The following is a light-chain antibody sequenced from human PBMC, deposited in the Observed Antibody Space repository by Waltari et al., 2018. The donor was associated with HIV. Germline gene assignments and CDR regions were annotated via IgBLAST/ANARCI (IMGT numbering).Light chain of an antibody. Sequence: QSVLTQPPSVSGAPGQRVTISCTGTTSNIAADYEVQRYQQIPGTPPKLLISGNKNRPSGVPDRFSASKSGTSASRTITGLQAEDEADYFCQSYDITLSASVVFGGGTKLTVL. V-gene: IGLV1-40*01. J-gene: IGLJ2*01. CDR2: GNK. CDR1: TSNIAADYE. CDR3: QSYDITLSASVV.